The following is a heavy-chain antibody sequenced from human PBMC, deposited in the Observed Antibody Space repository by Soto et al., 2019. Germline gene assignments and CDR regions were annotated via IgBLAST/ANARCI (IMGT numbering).Heavy chain of an antibody. CDR3: ARERSAAGTGWFDP. V-gene: IGHV1-8*01. CDR2: MNPNSGNT. Sequence: QVQLVQSGAEVKKSGASVKVSCKASGYTFTSYDINWVRQATGQGLEWMGWMNPNSGNTGYAQKFQGRVTMTRNTSISTAYMELSSLRYEHTAVYYCARERSAAGTGWFDPWGQGTLVTVSS. CDR1: GYTFTSYD. D-gene: IGHD6-13*01. J-gene: IGHJ5*02.